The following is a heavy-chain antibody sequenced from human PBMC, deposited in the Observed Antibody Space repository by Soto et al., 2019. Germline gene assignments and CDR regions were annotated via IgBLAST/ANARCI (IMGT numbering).Heavy chain of an antibody. CDR3: AGSQLEGHYYYYGMDV. V-gene: IGHV1-2*04. Sequence: ASVKVSCKASGYTFTGYYMHWVRQAPGQGLEWMGWINPNSGGTNYAQKFQGWVTMTRDTSISTAYMELSRLRSDDTAVYYCAGSQLEGHYYYYGMDVWGQGTTVTVSS. D-gene: IGHD6-13*01. CDR2: INPNSGGT. J-gene: IGHJ6*02. CDR1: GYTFTGYY.